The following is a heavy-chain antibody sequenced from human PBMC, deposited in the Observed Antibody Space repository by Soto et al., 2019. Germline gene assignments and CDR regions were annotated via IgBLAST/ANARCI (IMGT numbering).Heavy chain of an antibody. CDR1: GFTFSNTW. CDR2: INHNGGTT. Sequence: GESLKISCAASGFTFSNTWMHWVRQAPGKGLVWVSQINHNGGTTTYADSVKGRFTISRDNAKNTVYLQMNSLRAEDTAVYYCATDGRYAQYVWGQGTTVTVSS. D-gene: IGHD2-2*01. J-gene: IGHJ6*02. V-gene: IGHV3-74*01. CDR3: ATDGRYAQYV.